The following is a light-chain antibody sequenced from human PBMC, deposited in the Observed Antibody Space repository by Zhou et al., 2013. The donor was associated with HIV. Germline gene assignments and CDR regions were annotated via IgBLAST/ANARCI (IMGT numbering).Light chain of an antibody. Sequence: DIQMTQSPSSLSASVGDRVTITCRASQGIKNSLAWYQQKPGKAPKLLLYAASRLEIGVPSRFSGSVSGTDYTLTISSLQPEDFATYYCQQYYGTSSPPTFGPWDQSGSQT. V-gene: IGKV1-NL1*01. J-gene: IGKJ3*01. CDR2: AAS. CDR3: QQYYGTSSPPT. CDR1: QGIKNS.